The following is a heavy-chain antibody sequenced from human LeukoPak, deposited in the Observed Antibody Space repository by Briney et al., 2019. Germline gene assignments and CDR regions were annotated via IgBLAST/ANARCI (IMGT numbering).Heavy chain of an antibody. CDR1: GFTFSSYG. J-gene: IGHJ4*02. CDR3: AKDRGVATITPYYFDY. V-gene: IGHV3-30*02. CDR2: IRYDGSNK. D-gene: IGHD5-12*01. Sequence: GGSLRLSCAASGFTFSSYGMHWVRQAPGKGLEWVAFIRYDGSNKYYADSVKGRFTISRGNSKNTLYLQMNSLRAEDTAVYYCAKDRGVATITPYYFDYWGQGTLVTVSS.